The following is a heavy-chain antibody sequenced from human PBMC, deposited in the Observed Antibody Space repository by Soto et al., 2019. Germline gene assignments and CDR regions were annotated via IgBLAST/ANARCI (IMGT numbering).Heavy chain of an antibody. V-gene: IGHV1-8*01. D-gene: IGHD3-9*01. Sequence: ASVKVSCKASGYTFTSYDINWVRQATGQGLEWMGWMNPNSGNTGYAQKFQGRVTMTRNTSISTAYMELSSLRSEDTAVYYCARPIYDILTGYYYYYGMDVWGQGTTVTVYS. J-gene: IGHJ6*02. CDR1: GYTFTSYD. CDR2: MNPNSGNT. CDR3: ARPIYDILTGYYYYYGMDV.